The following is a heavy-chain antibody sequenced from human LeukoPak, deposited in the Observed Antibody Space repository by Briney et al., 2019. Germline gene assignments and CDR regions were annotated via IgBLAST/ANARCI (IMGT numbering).Heavy chain of an antibody. D-gene: IGHD3-10*01. CDR1: GGSISSSSYY. CDR2: IYHSGST. Sequence: SETLSLTCTVSGGSISSSSYYWGWIRQPPGKGLEWIGSIYHSGSTYYNPSLKSRVTISVDTSKNQFSLKLSSVTAADTAVYYCAREDSGSYYNYYYFYMDVWGKGTTVTISS. J-gene: IGHJ6*03. V-gene: IGHV4-39*07. CDR3: AREDSGSYYNYYYFYMDV.